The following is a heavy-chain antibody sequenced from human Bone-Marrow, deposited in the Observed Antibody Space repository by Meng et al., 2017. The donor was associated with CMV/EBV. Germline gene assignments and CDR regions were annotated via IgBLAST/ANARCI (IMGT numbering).Heavy chain of an antibody. D-gene: IGHD2-21*01. V-gene: IGHV4-31*03. CDR3: ARDNRLNCGGDCRIFDY. CDR2: IYYSGST. Sequence: LRLSCTVSGGSISSGGYYWSWIRQHPGKGLEWIGYIYYSGSTYYNPSLKSRVTISVDTSKNQFSLKLSSVTAADTAVYYCARDNRLNCGGDCRIFDYWGQGPLVTVYS. J-gene: IGHJ4*02. CDR1: GGSISSGGYY.